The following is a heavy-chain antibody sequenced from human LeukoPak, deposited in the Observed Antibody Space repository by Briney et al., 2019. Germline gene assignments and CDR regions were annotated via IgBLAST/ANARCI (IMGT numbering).Heavy chain of an antibody. J-gene: IGHJ6*02. CDR3: ARHGIQYSYGPYYYGMDV. D-gene: IGHD5-18*01. CDR2: IYYSGST. V-gene: IGHV4-59*08. Sequence: SETLSLTCTVSGGSISSYYWSWIRQPPGKGLEWIGYIYYSGSTNYNPSLKSRVTISVDTSKNQFSLKLSSVTAADTAVYYCARHGIQYSYGPYYYGMDVWGQGTTVTVSS. CDR1: GGSISSYY.